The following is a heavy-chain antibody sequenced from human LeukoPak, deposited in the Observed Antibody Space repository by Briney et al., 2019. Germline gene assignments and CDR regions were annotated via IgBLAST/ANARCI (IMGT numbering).Heavy chain of an antibody. CDR1: GGSIRSYY. CDR3: ARDNWNYPTHFFDY. V-gene: IGHV4-59*01. Sequence: PSETLSLTCTVSGGSIRSYYWSWIRQPPGKGLEWIEYISDSGSTDYKSSLKSRVSMSVDTSKNQFSLKLSSVTAADTAVYYCARDNWNYPTHFFDYWGQGTLVTVSS. D-gene: IGHD1-7*01. CDR2: ISDSGST. J-gene: IGHJ4*02.